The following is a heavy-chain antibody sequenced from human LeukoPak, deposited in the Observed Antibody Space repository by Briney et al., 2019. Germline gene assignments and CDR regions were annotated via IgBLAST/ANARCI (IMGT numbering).Heavy chain of an antibody. CDR1: GGSISSSSYY. J-gene: IGHJ2*01. D-gene: IGHD6-13*01. CDR3: ARFIAAAGFFDL. CDR2: IYYSGST. V-gene: IGHV4-39*01. Sequence: PSGTLSLTCTVSGGSISSSSYYWGWIRQPPGKGLEWLGSIYYSGSTYYNPSLKSRVTISVDTSKNQFSLKLSSVTATDTAVYYCARFIAAAGFFDLWGRGTLVTVSS.